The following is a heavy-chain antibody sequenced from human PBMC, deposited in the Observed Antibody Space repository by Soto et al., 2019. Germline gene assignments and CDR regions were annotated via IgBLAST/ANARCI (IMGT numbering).Heavy chain of an antibody. J-gene: IGHJ5*01. CDR3: AREGDARWLDL. CDR1: GFSVSGWY. CDR2: LKDRSQNYAT. V-gene: IGHV3-72*01. D-gene: IGHD1-26*01. Sequence: EVQLVESGGGLVQPGGSARLSCAASGFSVSGWYMDWVRQAPRKGLEWVARLKDRSQNYATEYAASVKGRFTVSRHASQNSMYLQMNSLKIEDTAVYYCAREGDARWLDLWGQGTLVTVS.